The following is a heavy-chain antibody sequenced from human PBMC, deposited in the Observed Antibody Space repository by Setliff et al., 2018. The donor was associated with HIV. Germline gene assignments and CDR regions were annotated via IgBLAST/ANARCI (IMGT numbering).Heavy chain of an antibody. V-gene: IGHV4-34*01. CDR2: INHSGRT. CDR3: ARLVNYGSSGYGILDY. CDR1: GGSFSDYY. D-gene: IGHD3-22*01. J-gene: IGHJ4*02. Sequence: PSETLSLTCAVYGGSFSDYYWSWIRQPPGKGLEWIGEINHSGRTIQSPSLKSRVTISVDTSKNQFSLKLTSVSAADTAVYYCARLVNYGSSGYGILDYWGQGTLVTVSS.